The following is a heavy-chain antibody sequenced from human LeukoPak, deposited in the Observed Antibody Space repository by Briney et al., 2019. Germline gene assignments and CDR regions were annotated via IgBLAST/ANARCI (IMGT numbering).Heavy chain of an antibody. D-gene: IGHD3-10*02. V-gene: IGHV1-2*02. CDR1: VYTFTNYY. CDR2: INPNSGGT. J-gene: IGHJ5*02. CDR3: ACSLKEGVDP. Sequence: ASVTVSFTSSVYTFTNYYIHWVRQAPGQALEWMGWINPNSGGTNYAQKFQGRVNMTRDTSISTAYMELSRLKSVDTAVSVLACSLKEGVDPWGRGTLVSVSS.